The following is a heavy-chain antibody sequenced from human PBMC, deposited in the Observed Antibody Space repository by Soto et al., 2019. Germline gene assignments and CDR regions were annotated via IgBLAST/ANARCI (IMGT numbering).Heavy chain of an antibody. J-gene: IGHJ4*02. D-gene: IGHD1-7*01. CDR1: GFTLSSYA. V-gene: IGHV3-30-3*01. CDR2: ISYDGSNK. CDR3: AREGRRWNFIYYLDY. Sequence: QVQLVESGGGVVQPGRSLRLSCVASGFTLSSYAMYWVRQAPGKGLEWVAVISYDGSNKYYADSVKGRFTISRDNSKNTLYVQMNSLRADDTAVYYCAREGRRWNFIYYLDYWGQGILVTVSS.